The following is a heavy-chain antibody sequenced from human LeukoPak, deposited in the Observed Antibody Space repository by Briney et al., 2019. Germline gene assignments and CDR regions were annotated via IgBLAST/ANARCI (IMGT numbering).Heavy chain of an antibody. D-gene: IGHD2-2*01. J-gene: IGHJ3*02. Sequence: GGYLRLSCAASGFTFSSYGMHWVRQAPGKGLEWVAFLRYDGSNKYYEDSVKGRFTISRDNPKNTLYLQMNSLRSEDTAVYYCAKCPLVVPAAIPDAFDIWGQGTIVTVSS. CDR2: LRYDGSNK. V-gene: IGHV3-30*02. CDR1: GFTFSSYG. CDR3: AKCPLVVPAAIPDAFDI.